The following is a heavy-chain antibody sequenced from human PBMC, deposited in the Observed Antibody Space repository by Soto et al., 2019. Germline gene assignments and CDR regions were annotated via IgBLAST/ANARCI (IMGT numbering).Heavy chain of an antibody. CDR1: GFTFSSYE. Sequence: LRLSCVASGFTFSSYEMNWVRQAPGKGPEWVSYISGSDGTIYYADSVKGRFTISRDNAKNSLSLQMNSLRAEDSAVYYCARGTFYHDGSGHYPIGYFDLWGRGTLVTVSS. V-gene: IGHV3-48*03. J-gene: IGHJ2*01. CDR3: ARGTFYHDGSGHYPIGYFDL. D-gene: IGHD3-22*01. CDR2: ISGSDGTI.